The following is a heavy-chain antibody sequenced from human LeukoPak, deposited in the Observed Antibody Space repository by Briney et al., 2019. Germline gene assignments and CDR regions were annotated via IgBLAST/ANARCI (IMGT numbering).Heavy chain of an antibody. CDR1: GGSFSSGSYY. CDR3: ARDRLGLWFGSFDP. Sequence: PSETLSLTCTVSGGSFSSGSYYWSWIRQPPGKGLEWIGYIYYSGSTYYNPSLKSRVTISVDTSKNQFSLKLSSVTAADTAVYYCARDRLGLWFGSFDPWGQGTLVTVSS. CDR2: IYYSGST. J-gene: IGHJ5*02. V-gene: IGHV4-30-4*01. D-gene: IGHD3-10*01.